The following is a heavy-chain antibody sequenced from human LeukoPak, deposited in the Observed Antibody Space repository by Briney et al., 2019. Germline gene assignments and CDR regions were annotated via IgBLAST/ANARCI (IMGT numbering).Heavy chain of an antibody. V-gene: IGHV3-23*01. J-gene: IGHJ4*02. CDR1: GFTFSSYA. CDR2: ISGSGGST. D-gene: IGHD2-2*01. Sequence: GGSLRLSCAASGFTFSSYAMSWVRQAPGKGLEWVSAISGSGGSTYYADSVKGRFTISRDNSKNTLYLQMNSLGAEDTAVYYCANLGVVPAATLDYWGQGTLVTVSS. CDR3: ANLGVVPAATLDY.